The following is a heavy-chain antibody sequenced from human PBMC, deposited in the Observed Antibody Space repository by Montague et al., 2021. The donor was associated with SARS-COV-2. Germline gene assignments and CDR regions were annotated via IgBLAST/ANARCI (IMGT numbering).Heavy chain of an antibody. D-gene: IGHD6-19*01. CDR2: LSGSGVRR. CDR1: GFIFSHYA. J-gene: IGHJ6*02. V-gene: IGHV3-23*01. CDR3: AKDTATIRIAVALMDV. Sequence: SLRFSCAASGFIFSHYAMTWVRQAPGKGLEWVSTLSGSGVRRDYSDSFXVLFTISRDSSKNTLYLQMNSLRVEDTAVSYCAKDTATIRIAVALMDVWGQGTTVIVSS.